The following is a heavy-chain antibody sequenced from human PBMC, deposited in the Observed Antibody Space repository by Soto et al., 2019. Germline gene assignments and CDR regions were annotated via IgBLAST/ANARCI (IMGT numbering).Heavy chain of an antibody. Sequence: PGGSLRLSCAASGFTFSSYWMSWVRQAPGKGLERVANIKQDGSEKYYVDSVKGRFTISRDNAKNSLYLQMNSLRAEDTAVYYCARVYYYYYMDVWGKGTTVTVSS. J-gene: IGHJ6*03. CDR3: ARVYYYYYMDV. CDR2: IKQDGSEK. CDR1: GFTFSSYW. V-gene: IGHV3-7*01.